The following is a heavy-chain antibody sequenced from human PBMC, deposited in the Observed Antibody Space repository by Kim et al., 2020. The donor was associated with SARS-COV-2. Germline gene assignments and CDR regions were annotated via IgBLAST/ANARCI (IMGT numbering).Heavy chain of an antibody. Sequence: GGSLRLSCAASGFTFSSYAMSWVRQAPGKGLEWVSAISGSGGSTYYADSVKGRVTITRDNSKNTLYLQMNSLRAEDTAVYYCAKDMVHGAYFPFDYWGQGTLVTVSS. CDR3: AKDMVHGAYFPFDY. J-gene: IGHJ4*02. CDR1: GFTFSSYA. D-gene: IGHD3-10*01. V-gene: IGHV3-23*01. CDR2: ISGSGGST.